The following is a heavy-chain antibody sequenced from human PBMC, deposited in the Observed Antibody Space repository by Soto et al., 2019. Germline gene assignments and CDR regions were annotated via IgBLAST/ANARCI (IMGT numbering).Heavy chain of an antibody. Sequence: SETLSLTCAFYVGSFSGYYWSWIRQPPGKGLEWIGEINHSGSTNYNPSLKSRVTISVDTSKNQFSLKLSSVTAADTAVYYCARGYCSSTSCYARGHYYGMDVWGQGTTVTVSS. D-gene: IGHD2-2*01. CDR2: INHSGST. CDR1: VGSFSGYY. CDR3: ARGYCSSTSCYARGHYYGMDV. V-gene: IGHV4-34*01. J-gene: IGHJ6*02.